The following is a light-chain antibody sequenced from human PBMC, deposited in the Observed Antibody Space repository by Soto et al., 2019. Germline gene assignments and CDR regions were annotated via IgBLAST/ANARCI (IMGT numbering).Light chain of an antibody. J-gene: IGLJ2*01. CDR3: SSYTSSITVV. V-gene: IGLV2-14*01. CDR2: DVS. CDR1: SSDVGGYNY. Sequence: QSALTQPASVSGSPGQSITISCTGTSSDVGGYNYVSWYQQHPGKAPKPMIYDVSNRPSGVSNRFSGSKSGNTASLTISGLQAEDETDYYCSSYTSSITVVFGGGTKLTVL.